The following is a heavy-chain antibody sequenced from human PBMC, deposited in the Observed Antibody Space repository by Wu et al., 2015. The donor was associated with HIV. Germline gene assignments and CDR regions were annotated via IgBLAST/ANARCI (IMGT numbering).Heavy chain of an antibody. CDR1: GGTFSSYA. Sequence: QVQLVQSGAEVKKPGSSVKVSCKASGGTFSSYAISWVRQAPGQGLEWMGGIIPIFGTANYAQKFQGRVTITTDESTSTAYMELRSLRSDDTAVYYCARNVLRYFDWFPEFDYWGQGTLVTVSS. J-gene: IGHJ4*02. V-gene: IGHV1-69*05. CDR2: IIPIFGTA. D-gene: IGHD3-9*01. CDR3: ARNVLRYFDWFPEFDY.